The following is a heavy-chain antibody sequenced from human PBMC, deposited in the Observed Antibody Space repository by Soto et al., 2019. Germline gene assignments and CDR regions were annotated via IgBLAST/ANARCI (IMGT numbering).Heavy chain of an antibody. V-gene: IGHV3-21*06. J-gene: IGHJ6*02. CDR2: ISARSSNI. CDR3: ARAREYYDSVTENYFYSHFGMDV. Sequence: GGSLRLSCAASDFVFSSYTMNWVRQAPGKGLEWVSSISARSSNIYYADSVKGRFTISGDNAKNSLFLQMNSLRAEDTAVDYCARAREYYDSVTENYFYSHFGMDVWGQETTVTVSS. CDR1: DFVFSSYT. D-gene: IGHD3-9*01.